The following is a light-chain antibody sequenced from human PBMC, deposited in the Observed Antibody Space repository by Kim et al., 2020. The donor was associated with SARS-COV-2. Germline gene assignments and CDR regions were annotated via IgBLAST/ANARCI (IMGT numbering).Light chain of an antibody. Sequence: GQLINIARNGTSSDVCVYNYATWYQQNPGKAPKLMIYDVSNRPSGVSNRFSGSKSGNTASLTISGLQADDEADYYCSSYTSSSTLLFGGGTKVTVL. CDR1: SSDVCVYNY. J-gene: IGLJ3*02. V-gene: IGLV2-14*03. CDR2: DVS. CDR3: SSYTSSSTLL.